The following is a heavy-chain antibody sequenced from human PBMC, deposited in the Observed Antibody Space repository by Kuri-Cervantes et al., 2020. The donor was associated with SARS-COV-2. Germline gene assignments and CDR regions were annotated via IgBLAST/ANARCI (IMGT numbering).Heavy chain of an antibody. Sequence: GGSLRLSCVASGFTFSAYTLNWVRQAPGKGLEWVAFIRYDGSYKYYADSLRGRFTISRDNFKKTLFLQLNNLRAEDTAVYYCARLQHRDGDRSYWGQGTLVTVSS. CDR2: IRYDGSYK. J-gene: IGHJ4*02. CDR1: GFTFSAYT. V-gene: IGHV3-30*02. D-gene: IGHD5-24*01. CDR3: ARLQHRDGDRSY.